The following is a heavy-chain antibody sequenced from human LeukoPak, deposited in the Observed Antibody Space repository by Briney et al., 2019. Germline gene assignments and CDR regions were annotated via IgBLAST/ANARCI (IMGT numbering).Heavy chain of an antibody. D-gene: IGHD3-9*01. V-gene: IGHV1-2*02. J-gene: IGHJ4*02. CDR3: ARDDILNGYSDY. Sequence: ASVKVSCKASGYIFTTYSISWVRQAPGQGLKWMGWINPKSGGTNYEQKFRGRVTMTRDPSISTAYMELSGLRSDDTAVYYCARDDILNGYSDYWGQGSLVTVSS. CDR2: INPKSGGT. CDR1: GYIFTTYS.